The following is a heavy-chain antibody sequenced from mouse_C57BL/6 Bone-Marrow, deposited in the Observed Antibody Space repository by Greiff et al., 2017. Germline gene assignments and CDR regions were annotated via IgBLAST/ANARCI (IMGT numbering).Heavy chain of an antibody. CDR2: IDPENGDT. CDR1: GFTIKDDY. CDR3: TYGSSFPFAY. J-gene: IGHJ3*01. V-gene: IGHV14-4*01. D-gene: IGHD1-1*01. Sequence: VQLQQSGAELVRPGASVKLSCTASGFTIKDDYMHWVKQRPEQGLEWIGWIDPENGDTEYASKFQGKATITADTSSNTAYLQLSSLTSEDTAVYYCTYGSSFPFAYWGQGTLVTVSA.